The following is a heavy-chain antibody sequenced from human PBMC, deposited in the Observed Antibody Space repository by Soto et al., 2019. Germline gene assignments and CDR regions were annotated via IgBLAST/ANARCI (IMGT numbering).Heavy chain of an antibody. CDR2: IRNDGSDK. J-gene: IGHJ3*02. CDR3: ARAPRMAPFDI. Sequence: PGGSLRLSCAASGFIFSPYGIHWVRQAPSKGLEWVALIRNDGSDKYYAESVTGRFTISRDNSKDTVYLQMNSLRAEDTALYFCARAPRMAPFDIWGQGTMVTVSS. CDR1: GFIFSPYG. V-gene: IGHV3-33*01.